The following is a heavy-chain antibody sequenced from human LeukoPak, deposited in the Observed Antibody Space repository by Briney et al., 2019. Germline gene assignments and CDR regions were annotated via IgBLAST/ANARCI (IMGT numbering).Heavy chain of an antibody. CDR1: GFTFSSFG. J-gene: IGHJ6*02. CDR2: MSYDGNNK. Sequence: GSLRLSCAASGFTFSSFGIHWVRQAPGKGLEWVAVMSYDGNNKYYADSVKGRFTVSRDNSKNTLYLQMSSLRGEDTAVYYCAKDLVGATLRYYYGMDVWGQGTTVTVSS. CDR3: AKDLVGATLRYYYGMDV. D-gene: IGHD1-26*01. V-gene: IGHV3-30*18.